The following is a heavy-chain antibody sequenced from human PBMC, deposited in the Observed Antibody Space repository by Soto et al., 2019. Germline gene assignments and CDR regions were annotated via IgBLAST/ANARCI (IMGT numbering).Heavy chain of an antibody. D-gene: IGHD6-19*01. CDR1: GFTFSNYN. CDR3: ARDGLTVAGTPSGIDV. J-gene: IGHJ6*02. CDR2: ISSSSTFI. Sequence: EVQLVESGGGLVKPGGSLRLSCAASGFTFSNYNMNWVRQAPGKGLEWVSSISSSSTFIYYADSVKGRFTISRDNAKNSLYLQMNSLRAEDTAVYYCARDGLTVAGTPSGIDVWGQGTTVTVSS. V-gene: IGHV3-21*01.